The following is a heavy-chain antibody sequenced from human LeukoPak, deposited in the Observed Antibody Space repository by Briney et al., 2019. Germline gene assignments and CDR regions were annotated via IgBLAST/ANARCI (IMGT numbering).Heavy chain of an antibody. V-gene: IGHV4-34*01. Sequence: PSETLSLTCAVYGGSFSGYYWSWIRQPPGKGLEWIGEINHSGSTNYNPSLKSRVTISVDTSKNQFSLKLSSVTAADTAVYYCARGGIAGATADAFDIWGQGTMVTVSS. CDR2: INHSGST. J-gene: IGHJ3*02. CDR3: ARGGIAGATADAFDI. D-gene: IGHD1-26*01. CDR1: GGSFSGYY.